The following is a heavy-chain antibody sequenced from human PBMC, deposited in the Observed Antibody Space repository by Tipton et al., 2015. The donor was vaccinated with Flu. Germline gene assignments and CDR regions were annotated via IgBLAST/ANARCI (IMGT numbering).Heavy chain of an antibody. CDR1: GFTFSSYS. CDR2: ISSSSSYI. V-gene: IGHV3-21*01. CDR3: ARGRRYGDYIFDY. J-gene: IGHJ4*02. Sequence: GSLRLSCAASGFTFSSYSMNWVRQAPGKGLEWVSSISSSSSYIYYADSVKGRFTISRGNAKNSLYLQMNSLRAEDTAVYYCARGRRYGDYIFDYWGQGTLVTVSS. D-gene: IGHD4-17*01.